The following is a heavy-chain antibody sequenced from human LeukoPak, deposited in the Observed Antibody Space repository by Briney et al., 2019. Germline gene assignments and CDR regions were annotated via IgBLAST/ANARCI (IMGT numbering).Heavy chain of an antibody. D-gene: IGHD3-9*01. V-gene: IGHV1-18*01. CDR3: ARVHYDILTGYSYFDY. CDR2: ISAYNDNT. J-gene: IGHJ4*02. CDR1: GYTFTSYG. Sequence: ASVKVSCKASGYTFTSYGISWVRLAPGQGLEWMGWISAYNDNTNYAQKLQGRVTMTTDTSTSTAYMELRSLRSDDTAVYYCARVHYDILTGYSYFDYWGQGTLVTVSS.